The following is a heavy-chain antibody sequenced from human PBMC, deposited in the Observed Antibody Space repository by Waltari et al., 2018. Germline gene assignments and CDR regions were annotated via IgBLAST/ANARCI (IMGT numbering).Heavy chain of an antibody. V-gene: IGHV4-61*02. J-gene: IGHJ5*02. CDR3: ARDRPPFDP. CDR1: GGSISSGSYY. Sequence: QVQLQESGPGLVKPSQTLSLTCTVSGGSISSGSYYWSWIRQPAGKGLEWIGRIYTSGSTNYHPPPKCRVTISVDTSKNQFSLKLSSVTAADTAVYYCARDRPPFDPWGQGTLVTVSS. CDR2: IYTSGST.